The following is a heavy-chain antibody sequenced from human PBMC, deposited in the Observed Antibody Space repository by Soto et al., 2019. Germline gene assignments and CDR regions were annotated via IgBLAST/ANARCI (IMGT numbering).Heavy chain of an antibody. CDR3: ARESMAGADHDAFDI. CDR1: GYTFTSYA. CDR2: INAGNGNT. J-gene: IGHJ3*02. D-gene: IGHD2-8*01. V-gene: IGHV1-3*01. Sequence: ASVKVSCKASGYTFTSYAMHWVRQAPGQRLEWMGWINAGNGNTKYSQKFQGRVTITRDTSASTAYMELSSLRSEDTAVYYCARESMAGADHDAFDIWGQGTMVTVSS.